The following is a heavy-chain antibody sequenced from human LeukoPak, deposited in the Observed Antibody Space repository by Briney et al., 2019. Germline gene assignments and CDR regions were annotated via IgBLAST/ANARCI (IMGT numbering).Heavy chain of an antibody. Sequence: SETLSLTCAVSGVSISSGHWWSWVRQPPGKGLEWIGEIYHSGSTNYNASLKSRVTISVDKSKNQFSLKLNSVTVADTAVYYCVTSIALAGWGAFDVWGQGTMVTVSS. J-gene: IGHJ3*01. D-gene: IGHD6-13*01. V-gene: IGHV4-4*02. CDR3: VTSIALAGWGAFDV. CDR1: GVSISSGHW. CDR2: IYHSGST.